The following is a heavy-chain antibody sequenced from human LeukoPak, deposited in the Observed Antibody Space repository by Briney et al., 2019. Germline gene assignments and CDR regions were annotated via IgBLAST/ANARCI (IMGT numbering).Heavy chain of an antibody. CDR3: ARTLMTTVTYFDY. CDR2: IYHSGST. D-gene: IGHD4-17*01. J-gene: IGHJ4*02. Sequence: SETLSLTCTVSGGSISSYYWSWIRQPAGKGLEWIGSIYHSGSTYYNPSLKSRVTISVDTSKNQFSLKLSSVTAADTAVYYCARTLMTTVTYFDYWGQGTLVTVSS. CDR1: GGSISSYY. V-gene: IGHV4-4*07.